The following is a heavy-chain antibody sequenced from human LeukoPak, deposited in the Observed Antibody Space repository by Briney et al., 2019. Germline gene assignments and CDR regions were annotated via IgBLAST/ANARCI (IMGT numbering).Heavy chain of an antibody. CDR3: ARVCYDSSCDY. J-gene: IGHJ4*02. V-gene: IGHV4-59*01. CDR2: IYYSGST. CDR1: GGSISSYY. D-gene: IGHD3-22*01. Sequence: SETLSLTCTVSGGSISSYYWSWIRQPPGKGLEWIGYIYYSGSTSYNPSLKSRVTISVDTSKNQFSLKLSSVTAADTAVYYCARVCYDSSCDYWGQGTLVTVSS.